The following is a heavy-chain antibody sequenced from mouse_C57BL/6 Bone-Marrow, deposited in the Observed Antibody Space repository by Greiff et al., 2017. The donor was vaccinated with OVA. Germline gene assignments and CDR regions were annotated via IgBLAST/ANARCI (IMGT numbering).Heavy chain of an antibody. D-gene: IGHD1-1*01. CDR1: GYTFTSYW. CDR2: IDPSDSYT. CDR3: AREEYGSSYGYFEV. Sequence: QVQLQQPGAELVMPGASVKLSCKASGYTFTSYWMHWVKQRPGQGLEWIGEIDPSDSYTNYTQKFKGKSTLTVDKSSSTAYMQLSSLTSEDSAVYYCAREEYGSSYGYFEVWGTGTTVTVSS. V-gene: IGHV1-69*01. J-gene: IGHJ1*03.